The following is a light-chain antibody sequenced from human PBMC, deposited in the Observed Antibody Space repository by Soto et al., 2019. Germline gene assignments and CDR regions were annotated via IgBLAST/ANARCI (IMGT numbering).Light chain of an antibody. CDR2: EAS. CDR1: QTVSSY. Sequence: IVLTQSPATLSLWPGETAVLSCRASQTVSSYLSWFQHKPGQAPSLLIYEASKRVPGIPARFSGSGSGTDFTLSISSLEPEDLAVYYCQLRATSIAFGQGTRLEIE. J-gene: IGKJ5*01. CDR3: QLRATSIA. V-gene: IGKV3-11*01.